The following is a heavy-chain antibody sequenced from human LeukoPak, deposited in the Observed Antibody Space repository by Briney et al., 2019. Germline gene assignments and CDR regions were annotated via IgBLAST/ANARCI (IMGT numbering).Heavy chain of an antibody. CDR1: GGSFSGYY. CDR2: INHSGST. CDR3: ARGHDYGAPWD. J-gene: IGHJ4*02. Sequence: PSETLSLTCAVYGGSFSGYYWSWIRQPPGKGLEWIGEINHSGSTNYNPSLKSRVTISVDTSKNQFSLKLSSVTAADTAVYYCARGHDYGAPWDWGQGTLVTVSS. D-gene: IGHD4-17*01. V-gene: IGHV4-34*01.